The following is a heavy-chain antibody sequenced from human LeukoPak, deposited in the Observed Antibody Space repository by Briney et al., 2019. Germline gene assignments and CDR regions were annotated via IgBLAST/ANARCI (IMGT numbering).Heavy chain of an antibody. CDR2: ISYSGST. Sequence: SETLSLTCTVSGRSISSCYWCWIRQPPGKGLEWIGYISYSGSTNYNPSLKSRVTISIDTSKNQFSLKLRSVTAADTAIYYCARQGYDILTGYIDAFDIGGQGTMVTVSS. CDR3: ARQGYDILTGYIDAFDI. D-gene: IGHD3-9*01. CDR1: GRSISSCY. V-gene: IGHV4-59*08. J-gene: IGHJ3*02.